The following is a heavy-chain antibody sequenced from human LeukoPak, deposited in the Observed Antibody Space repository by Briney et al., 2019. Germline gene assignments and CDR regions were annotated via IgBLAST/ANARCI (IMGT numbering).Heavy chain of an antibody. V-gene: IGHV5-51*01. CDR2: IYPGDSDT. CDR3: ARREATTEYFAF. J-gene: IGHJ4*02. CDR1: GYSFTNYW. Sequence: GESLKISCKGSGYSFTNYWIAWVRQMPGKGLEWMGVIYPGDSDTRYNPSFQGQVTISADRSFGTAYLQWSSLKASDSAMYYCARREATTEYFAFWGQGTLVTVSS. D-gene: IGHD1-7*01.